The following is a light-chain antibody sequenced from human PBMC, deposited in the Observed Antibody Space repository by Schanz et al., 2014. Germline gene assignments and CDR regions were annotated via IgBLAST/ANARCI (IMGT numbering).Light chain of an antibody. CDR2: AAS. Sequence: DIQMTQSPSSLSASVGARVTITCRASQSISSYLNWYQHKPGKAPKLLIYAASSLQGGVPSRFSGSGSGTDFTLTISSLQPEDFAIYYCQQSHNSPYTFGQGTKLEIK. J-gene: IGKJ2*01. V-gene: IGKV1-39*01. CDR1: QSISSY. CDR3: QQSHNSPYT.